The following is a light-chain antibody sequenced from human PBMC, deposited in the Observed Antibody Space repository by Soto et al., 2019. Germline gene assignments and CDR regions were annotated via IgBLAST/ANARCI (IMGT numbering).Light chain of an antibody. CDR3: QQCNNWPRT. V-gene: IGKV3-15*01. Sequence: EIVLTQSPGTQSLSPGERATLSCRASQSVSSNLAWYQQKPGQAPRLLIYGASTRATGIPARFSGSGSGTEFTLTISSLQSEDFAVYYCQQCNNWPRTFGQGTKVDIK. CDR2: GAS. J-gene: IGKJ1*01. CDR1: QSVSSN.